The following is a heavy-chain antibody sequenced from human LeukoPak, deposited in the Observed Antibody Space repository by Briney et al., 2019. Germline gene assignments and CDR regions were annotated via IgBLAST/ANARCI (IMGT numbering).Heavy chain of an antibody. V-gene: IGHV1-18*01. CDR1: GYTFTSYG. D-gene: IGHD2-2*01. Sequence: GASVKVSCKASGYTFTSYGISWVRQAPGQGLEWMGWISAYNGNTNYAQKFQGRVTMTRDTSTSTVYMELSSLRSEDTAVYYCAREPEVVPAAPLGYWGQGTLVTVSS. CDR2: ISAYNGNT. CDR3: AREPEVVPAAPLGY. J-gene: IGHJ4*02.